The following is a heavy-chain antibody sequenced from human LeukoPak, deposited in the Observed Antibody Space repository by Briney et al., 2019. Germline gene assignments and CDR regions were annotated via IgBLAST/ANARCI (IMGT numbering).Heavy chain of an antibody. CDR1: GYTFTNYW. CDR2: VYPGDSDT. CDR3: ARGSPYGYGYLFDY. J-gene: IGHJ4*02. V-gene: IGHV5-51*01. Sequence: PGESLKISCKGSGYTFTNYWIAWVRQMPGKGLEWMGIVYPGDSDTRYSPSFQGQVTISADKSISTAYLQWSTLKASDTAMYYCARGSPYGYGYLFDYWGQGTLVTVSS. D-gene: IGHD3-16*01.